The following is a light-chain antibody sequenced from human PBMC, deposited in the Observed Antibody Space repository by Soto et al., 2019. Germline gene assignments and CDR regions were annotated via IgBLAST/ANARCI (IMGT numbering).Light chain of an antibody. CDR1: QTIIRY. Sequence: DIQMTQSPSSLSASVGDRVTITCRASQTIIRYLNWYQQKPGRAPNLLIYAASSLQSGVPSRFRGSGSGTEFTLTISSLHPEDFATYYCKRSYSTLFTLGPGTKVNIK. CDR2: AAS. V-gene: IGKV1-39*01. J-gene: IGKJ3*01. CDR3: KRSYSTLFT.